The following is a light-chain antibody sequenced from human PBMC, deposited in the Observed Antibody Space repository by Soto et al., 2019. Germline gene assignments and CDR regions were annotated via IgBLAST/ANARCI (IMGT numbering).Light chain of an antibody. Sequence: QSVLTQPPSVSGAPGPRVTISCTGSSSNIGAGYDVHWYQQLPGPAPKLLIYGNSNRPSGVPDRFSGSKSGTSASLAITGLQAEDEADYYCQSYDSSLSHVVFGGGTQLTVL. J-gene: IGLJ2*01. V-gene: IGLV1-40*01. CDR2: GNS. CDR1: SSNIGAGYD. CDR3: QSYDSSLSHVV.